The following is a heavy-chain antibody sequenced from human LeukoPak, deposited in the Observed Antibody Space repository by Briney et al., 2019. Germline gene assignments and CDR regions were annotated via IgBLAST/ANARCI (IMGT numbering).Heavy chain of an antibody. Sequence: GGSLRLSCAASGFTFSSYSMNWVRQAPGKGLEWVSSISSSSSYIYYADSVKGRFTISRDNAKNSLYLQMNSLRAEDTAVYYCARDGYCTNGVCYTGPSYFDYWGQGTLVTVSS. CDR2: ISSSSSYI. J-gene: IGHJ4*02. V-gene: IGHV3-21*01. CDR1: GFTFSSYS. D-gene: IGHD2-8*01. CDR3: ARDGYCTNGVCYTGPSYFDY.